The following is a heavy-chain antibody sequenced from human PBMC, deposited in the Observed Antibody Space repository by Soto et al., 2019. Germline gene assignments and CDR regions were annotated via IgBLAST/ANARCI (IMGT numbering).Heavy chain of an antibody. Sequence: QVQLQESGPGLVKPSQTLSLTCTVSGGSISSGGYYWSWIRQHPGKGLEWIGYIYDSGSTYYNPSLKRRVTISVDTSKNQFSLKLSSVTAADTAVYYCARLTSGPVYFDYWGQGTLVTVSS. CDR1: GGSISSGGYY. D-gene: IGHD3-10*01. J-gene: IGHJ4*02. V-gene: IGHV4-31*03. CDR3: ARLTSGPVYFDY. CDR2: IYDSGST.